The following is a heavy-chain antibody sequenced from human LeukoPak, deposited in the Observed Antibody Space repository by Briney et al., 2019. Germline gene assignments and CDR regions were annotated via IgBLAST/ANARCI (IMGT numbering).Heavy chain of an antibody. CDR3: ARYYDRSGYWSTPHFDY. Sequence: PSETLSLTCTVSGDSVSGISFYWSWIRQPPGKGLQYIGYIQYSGSTNYNPSLKSRVTISVDTSKNQFPLKLSSVTAADTAVYYCARYYDRSGYWSTPHFDYWGQGTLVTVSS. D-gene: IGHD3-22*01. V-gene: IGHV4-61*01. J-gene: IGHJ4*02. CDR2: IQYSGST. CDR1: GDSVSGISFY.